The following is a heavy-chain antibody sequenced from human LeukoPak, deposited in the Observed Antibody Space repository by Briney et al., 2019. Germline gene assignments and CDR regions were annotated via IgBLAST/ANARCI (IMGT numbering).Heavy chain of an antibody. CDR1: GGSISSGDYY. V-gene: IGHV4-30-4*08. J-gene: IGHJ3*02. D-gene: IGHD3-22*01. CDR3: AREGGYYYDSSRNDAFDI. Sequence: SETLSLTCTVSGGSISSGDYYWSWIRQPPGKGLEWIGYIYYSGSTYYNPSLESRVTISVDTSKNQFSLKLSSVTAADTAVYYCAREGGYYYDSSRNDAFDIWGQGTMVTVSS. CDR2: IYYSGST.